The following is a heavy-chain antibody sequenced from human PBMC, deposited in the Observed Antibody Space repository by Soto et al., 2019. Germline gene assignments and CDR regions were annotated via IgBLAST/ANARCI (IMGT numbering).Heavy chain of an antibody. CDR3: ARGIMRYYGSGRTWFDP. D-gene: IGHD3-10*01. CDR2: INHSGST. V-gene: IGHV4-34*01. J-gene: IGHJ5*02. CDR1: GGSFSGYY. Sequence: QVQLQQWGAGLLKPSETLSLTCAVYGGSFSGYYWSWIRQPPGKGLEWIGEINHSGSTNYNPSLKSRVTISVDTSKNQFSLKLRSVAAADTAVHYRARGIMRYYGSGRTWFDPWGQGTLVTVSS.